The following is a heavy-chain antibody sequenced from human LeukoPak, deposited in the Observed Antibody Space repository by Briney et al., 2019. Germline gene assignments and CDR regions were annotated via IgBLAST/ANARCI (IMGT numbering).Heavy chain of an antibody. CDR2: ISAYNGYT. J-gene: IGHJ4*02. Sequence: ASVNVSCKASGYTFASYDISWVRQAPGQGLGWMGWISAYNGYTNYAQNLQGRVAMTTDTSTSTAYMELRSLRSDDTAVYYCARGGQWEPPDCWGQGTLVTVSS. CDR3: ARGGQWEPPDC. V-gene: IGHV1-18*01. D-gene: IGHD1-26*01. CDR1: GYTFASYD.